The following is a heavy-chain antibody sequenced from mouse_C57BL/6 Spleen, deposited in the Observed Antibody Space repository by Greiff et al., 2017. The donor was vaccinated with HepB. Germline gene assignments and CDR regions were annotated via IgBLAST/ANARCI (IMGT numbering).Heavy chain of an antibody. CDR2: ISDGGSYT. D-gene: IGHD1-1*01. Sequence: EVQVVESGGGLVKPGGSLKLSCAASGFTFSSYAMSWVRQTPEKRLEWVATISDGGSYTYYPDNVKGRFTISRDNAKNNLYLQMSHLKSEDTAMYYCARDRITNAMDYWGQGTSVTVSS. V-gene: IGHV5-4*01. CDR1: GFTFSSYA. J-gene: IGHJ4*01. CDR3: ARDRITNAMDY.